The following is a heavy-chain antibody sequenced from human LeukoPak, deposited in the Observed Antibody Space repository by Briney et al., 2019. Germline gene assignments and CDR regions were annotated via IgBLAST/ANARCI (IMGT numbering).Heavy chain of an antibody. V-gene: IGHV5-51*01. CDR2: IYPGDSDT. D-gene: IGHD2-15*01. J-gene: IGHJ6*02. CDR3: ARSSGVAYYYYGMDV. CDR1: GYSFTSYW. Sequence: LGESLKISCKASGYSFTSYWIGWVRQMPGKGLEWLGIIYPGDSDTRYSPSFQGQVTISADKSISTAYLQWSSLKASDTAMYYCARSSGVAYYYYGMDVWGQGTTVTVSS.